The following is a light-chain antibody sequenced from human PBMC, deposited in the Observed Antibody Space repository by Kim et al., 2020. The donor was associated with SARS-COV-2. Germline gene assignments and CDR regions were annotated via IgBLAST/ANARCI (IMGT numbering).Light chain of an antibody. J-gene: IGLJ2*01. CDR2: EVS. V-gene: IGLV2-23*02. CDR1: SSAVGSYNL. Sequence: GQSITISCTGTSSAVGSYNLVSWYQQHPGKAPKLMIYEVSKRPSGVSNRFSGSKSGNTASLTISGLQAEDEADYYCCSYAGSSTVVFGGGTQLTVL. CDR3: CSYAGSSTVV.